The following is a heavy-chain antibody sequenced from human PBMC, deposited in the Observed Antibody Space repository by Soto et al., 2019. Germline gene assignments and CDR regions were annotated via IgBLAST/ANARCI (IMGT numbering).Heavy chain of an antibody. D-gene: IGHD1-7*01. CDR1: GGSISSYY. CDR3: ARTESGTFDP. V-gene: IGHV4-34*01. CDR2: INPSGST. J-gene: IGHJ5*02. Sequence: SETLSLTCTVSGGSISSYYWSWIRQPPGEGLEWIGEINPSGSTNYNPSLKSRVTILVDRFKNQFSLKLSFVTAADTAVYYCARTESGTFDPWGQGTLVTVSS.